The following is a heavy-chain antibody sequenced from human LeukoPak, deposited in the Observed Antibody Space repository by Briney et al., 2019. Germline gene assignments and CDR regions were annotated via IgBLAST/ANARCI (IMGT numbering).Heavy chain of an antibody. CDR1: GGSISSGGYY. D-gene: IGHD2-2*01. J-gene: IGHJ5*02. Sequence: SETLSLTCTVSGGSISSGGYYWSWIRQHPGKGLEWIGYIYYSGSTYYNPSLKSRVTISVDTSKNQFSLKLNSVTAADTAVYYCARYCSSTSCYHLAYNWFDPWGQGTLVTVSP. CDR3: ARYCSSTSCYHLAYNWFDP. CDR2: IYYSGST. V-gene: IGHV4-31*03.